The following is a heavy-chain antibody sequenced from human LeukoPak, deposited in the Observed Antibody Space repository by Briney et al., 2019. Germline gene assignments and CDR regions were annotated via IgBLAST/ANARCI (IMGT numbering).Heavy chain of an antibody. J-gene: IGHJ3*02. Sequence: GGSLRLSCAASEFTFSSYGMHWVRQAPGKGLEWVAVIWYDGSNKYYADSVKGRFTISRDNSKNTLYLQMNSLRAEDTAVYYCARDMSGSVDAFDIWGQGTMVTVSS. CDR2: IWYDGSNK. CDR1: EFTFSSYG. V-gene: IGHV3-33*01. CDR3: ARDMSGSVDAFDI. D-gene: IGHD1-26*01.